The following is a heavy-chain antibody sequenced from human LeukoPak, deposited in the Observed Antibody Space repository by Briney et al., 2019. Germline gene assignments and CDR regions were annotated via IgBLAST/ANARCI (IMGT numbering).Heavy chain of an antibody. CDR3: ARIHRYCSGGACYVLDN. CDR2: VYYSGSI. V-gene: IGHV4-59*02. D-gene: IGHD2-15*01. Sequence: SETLSLTCVVSGGSVSGYYWGWIRQPPGRGLEWIGYVYYSGSINYNPSFKSRITISVDTSRNQFSLQLSSVTAADTAVYYCARIHRYCSGGACYVLDNWGQGTLVAVSS. J-gene: IGHJ4*02. CDR1: GGSVSGYY.